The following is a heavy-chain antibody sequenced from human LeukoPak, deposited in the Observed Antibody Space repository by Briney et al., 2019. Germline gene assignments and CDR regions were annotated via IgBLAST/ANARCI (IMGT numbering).Heavy chain of an antibody. V-gene: IGHV3-21*01. CDR2: ISSSSSYI. CDR1: GFTFDDYG. Sequence: GGSLRLSCAASGFTFDDYGMSWVRQPPGKGLEWVSSISSSSSYIYYADSVKGRFTISRDNAKNSLYLQMNSLRAEDTAVYYCARRSSLGNWFDPWGQGTLVTVSP. CDR3: ARRSSLGNWFDP. J-gene: IGHJ5*02.